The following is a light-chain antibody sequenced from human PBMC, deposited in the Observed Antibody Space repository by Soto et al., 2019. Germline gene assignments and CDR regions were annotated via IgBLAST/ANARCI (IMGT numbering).Light chain of an antibody. V-gene: IGLV2-14*01. J-gene: IGLJ1*01. Sequence: QSVLTQPASVSGSPGQSITISCTGTSSDVGGYNYVSWYQHHPGKAPKLMIYEVSNRPSGVSNRFSGSKSGNTASLTISGLQAEDEADYYCISYAGSSTFVFGTGTKVTVL. CDR1: SSDVGGYNY. CDR2: EVS. CDR3: ISYAGSSTFV.